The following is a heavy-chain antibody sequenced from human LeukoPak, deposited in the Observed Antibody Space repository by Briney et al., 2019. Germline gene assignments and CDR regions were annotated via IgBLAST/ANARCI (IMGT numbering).Heavy chain of an antibody. CDR2: ISSSSSTI. V-gene: IGHV3-48*02. CDR3: ARVPPKAGYYDFWSGYYDHIDY. CDR1: GFIFSSYS. D-gene: IGHD3-3*01. J-gene: IGHJ4*02. Sequence: PGGSLRLSCAASGFIFSSYSMNWVRQAPGKGLEWVSYISSSSSTIYYADSVKGRFTISRDNAKNSLYLQMNSLRDEDTAVYYCARVPPKAGYYDFWSGYYDHIDYWGQGTLVTVSS.